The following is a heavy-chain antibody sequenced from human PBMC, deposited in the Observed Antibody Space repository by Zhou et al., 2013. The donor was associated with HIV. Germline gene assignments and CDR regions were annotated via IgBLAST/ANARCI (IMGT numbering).Heavy chain of an antibody. J-gene: IGHJ1*01. CDR2: IIPIFGTA. CDR3: ARDAAYCGGDCYGDFQH. CDR1: GGTFSSYA. V-gene: IGHV1-69*05. Sequence: QVQLVQSGAEVKKPGSSVKVSCKASGGTFSSYAISWVRQAPGQGLEWMGGIIPIFGTANYAQKFQGRVTITTDESTSTAYMELSSLRSEDTAVYYCARDAAYCGGDCYGDFQHWGQGTLVTVSS. D-gene: IGHD2-21*01.